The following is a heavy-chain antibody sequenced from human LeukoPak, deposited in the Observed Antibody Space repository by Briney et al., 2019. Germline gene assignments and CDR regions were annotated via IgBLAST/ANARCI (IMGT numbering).Heavy chain of an antibody. D-gene: IGHD2-15*01. CDR3: ARDPTPKARCSGGSCYSVSIDYYYYGMDV. CDR2: ISYDGSNK. Sequence: PGGSLRLSCAASGFTFSSYAMHWVRQAPGKGLEWVAVISYDGSNKYYADPVKGRFTISRDNSKNTLYLQMNSLRAEDTAVYYCARDPTPKARCSGGSCYSVSIDYYYYGMDVWGQGTTVTVSS. CDR1: GFTFSSYA. J-gene: IGHJ6*02. V-gene: IGHV3-30-3*01.